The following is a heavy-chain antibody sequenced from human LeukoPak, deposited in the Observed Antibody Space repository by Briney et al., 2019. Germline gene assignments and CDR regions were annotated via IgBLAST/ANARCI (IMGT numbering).Heavy chain of an antibody. CDR2: VSGTGGRT. CDR1: GFTFSTYA. Sequence: GGSLRPSCAAPGFTFSTYAMSWVRQAPGKGLEWVSVVSGTGGRTYYADSVKGRFTISRDNSKNTLYLQMNSLRAEDTALYYCVKASSSSPQYNWFDAWGQGTLVTVSS. V-gene: IGHV3-23*01. D-gene: IGHD6-6*01. CDR3: VKASSSSPQYNWFDA. J-gene: IGHJ5*02.